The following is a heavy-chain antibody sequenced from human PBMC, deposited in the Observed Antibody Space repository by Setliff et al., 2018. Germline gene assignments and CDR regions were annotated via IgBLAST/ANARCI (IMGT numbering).Heavy chain of an antibody. CDR1: GGSFSGYY. D-gene: IGHD3-22*01. V-gene: IGHV4-34*01. Sequence: SETLSLTCAVYGGSFSGYYWSWIRQPPGKGLEWIGEINHSGSTNYNPSLKSRVTISVDTSKNQFSLTLSSVTAADTAVYYCASVVEDYYDSSGYFLPSYYFDYWGQGTLVTVSS. J-gene: IGHJ4*02. CDR3: ASVVEDYYDSSGYFLPSYYFDY. CDR2: INHSGST.